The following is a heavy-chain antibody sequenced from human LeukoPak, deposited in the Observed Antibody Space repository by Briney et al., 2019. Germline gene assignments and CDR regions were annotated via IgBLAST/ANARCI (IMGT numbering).Heavy chain of an antibody. J-gene: IGHJ4*02. CDR2: IYYSGST. Sequence: PSQTLSLTCTVSGGSISSGDYYWSWIRQPPGKGLEWIGYIYYSGSTYYNPSLKSRVTISVDTSKNQFSLKLSSVTAADTAVYYCASSSIQLWVPSYYFDYWGQGTLVTVSS. V-gene: IGHV4-30-4*08. CDR3: ASSSIQLWVPSYYFDY. CDR1: GGSISSGDYY. D-gene: IGHD5-18*01.